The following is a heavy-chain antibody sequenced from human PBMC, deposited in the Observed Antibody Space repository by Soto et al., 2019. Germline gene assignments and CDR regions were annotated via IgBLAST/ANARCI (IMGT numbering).Heavy chain of an antibody. CDR2: ISSSSSYI. CDR1: GFNFRSYS. Sequence: GGSQRLSCAASGFNFRSYSRNWVRQAPGKGLEWVSSISSSSSYIYYADSVKGRFTISRDNAKNSLYLQMNSLRAEDTAVYYCARGELTNMDVWGKGTTVTVSS. D-gene: IGHD1-26*01. CDR3: ARGELTNMDV. J-gene: IGHJ6*03. V-gene: IGHV3-21*01.